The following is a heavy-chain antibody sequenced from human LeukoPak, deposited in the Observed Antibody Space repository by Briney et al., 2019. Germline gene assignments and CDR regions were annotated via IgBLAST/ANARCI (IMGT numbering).Heavy chain of an antibody. J-gene: IGHJ4*02. CDR3: ARAGSYDFWSGYYLADY. CDR2: IYYSGST. Sequence: PSETLSLTCTVSGGSISSGSYYWSWIRQPPGKGLEWIGYIYYSGSTNYNPSLKSRVTISVDTSKNQFSLKLSSVTAADTAVYYCARAGSYDFWSGYYLADYWGQGTLVTVSS. V-gene: IGHV4-61*01. CDR1: GGSISSGSYY. D-gene: IGHD3-3*01.